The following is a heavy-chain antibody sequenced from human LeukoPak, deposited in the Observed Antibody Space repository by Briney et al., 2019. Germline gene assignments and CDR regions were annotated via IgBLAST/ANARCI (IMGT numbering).Heavy chain of an antibody. CDR3: ARARTVFGVVDYFDY. Sequence: PSETLSLTCAVSGGSISSSNWWSWVRQPPGKGLEWIGEIYHSGSTNYNPSLKSRVTISVDKSKNQFSLKLSSVTAADTAVYFCARARTVFGVVDYFDYWGQGTLVTVSS. J-gene: IGHJ4*02. V-gene: IGHV4-4*02. D-gene: IGHD3-3*01. CDR2: IYHSGST. CDR1: GGSISSSNW.